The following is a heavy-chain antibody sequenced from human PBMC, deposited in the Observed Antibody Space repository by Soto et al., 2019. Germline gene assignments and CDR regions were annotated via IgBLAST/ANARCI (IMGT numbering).Heavy chain of an antibody. Sequence: GSLRLYCAASVFTFSSNYMSWVRQAPGKGLEWVSVIYSGGSTYYADSVKGRFTISRDNSKNTLYLQMNSLRAEDTAVYYCARELYGEGIAAAGLWFDPWGQGTLVTVSS. CDR2: IYSGGST. D-gene: IGHD6-13*01. V-gene: IGHV3-53*01. J-gene: IGHJ5*02. CDR3: ARELYGEGIAAAGLWFDP. CDR1: VFTFSSNY.